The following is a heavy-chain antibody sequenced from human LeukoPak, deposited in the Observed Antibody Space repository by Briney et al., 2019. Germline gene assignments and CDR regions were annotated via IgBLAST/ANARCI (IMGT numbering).Heavy chain of an antibody. CDR2: ISGSCGTT. D-gene: IGHD6-19*01. J-gene: IGHJ3*02. CDR3: AKVRSSSGWRVDAFDI. CDR1: GFTFNNYA. V-gene: IGHV3-23*01. Sequence: GGSLRLSCAASGFTFNNYAMSWVRQAPGKGLEWVSAISGSCGTTYYADSVKVGVTISRDNSKNTLYLKMNSLRAEDTAVYYCAKVRSSSGWRVDAFDIWGQGTMVTVSS.